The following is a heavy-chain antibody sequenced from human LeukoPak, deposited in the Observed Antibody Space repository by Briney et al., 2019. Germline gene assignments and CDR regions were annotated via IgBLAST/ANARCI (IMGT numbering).Heavy chain of an antibody. CDR2: ISGSGGST. V-gene: IGHV3-23*01. CDR3: AKVALRYFDWFSSRRQYYFDY. D-gene: IGHD3-9*01. CDR1: GFTFSSYG. Sequence: GGSLRLSCAASGFTFSSYGMSWVRQAPGKGLEWVSAISGSGGSTYYADSVKGRFTISRDNSKNTLYLQMNSLRAEDTAVYYCAKVALRYFDWFSSRRQYYFDYWGQGTLVTVSS. J-gene: IGHJ4*02.